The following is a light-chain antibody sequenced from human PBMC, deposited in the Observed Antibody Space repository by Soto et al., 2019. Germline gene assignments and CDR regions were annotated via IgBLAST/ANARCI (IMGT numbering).Light chain of an antibody. V-gene: IGLV2-23*01. Sequence: QPASVSGSPGQSITISCTGTSSDVGNYNLVSWYQQHPGKAPKLMIYEGSKRPSGVSNRFSGSKSGNTASLTISGLQAEDEADYYCCSYAGSGTLLFGGGTKVTVL. J-gene: IGLJ2*01. CDR1: SSDVGNYNL. CDR3: CSYAGSGTLL. CDR2: EGS.